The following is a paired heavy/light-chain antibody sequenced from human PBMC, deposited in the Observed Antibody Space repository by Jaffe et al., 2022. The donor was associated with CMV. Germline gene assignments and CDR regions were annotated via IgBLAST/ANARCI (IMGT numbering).Light chain of an antibody. Sequence: QSVLTQPPSASATPGQRVIISCSGSISNIGSNTANWYQQLPGTAPKLLLFSNNQRSSGVPDRFSGSKSGTSASLSISGVQSQDEATYYCGAWDDSLNVWMFGGGTELTVL. CDR3: GAWDDSLNVWM. CDR2: SNN. V-gene: IGLV1-44*01. CDR1: ISNIGSNT. J-gene: IGLJ3*02.
Heavy chain of an antibody. D-gene: IGHD2-15*01. CDR2: LYYRGLSHRSPSRGSS. V-gene: IGHV4-39*01. CDR3: ARYCTGGNCYGRDYFDF. CDR1: GGSVTDNN. J-gene: IGHJ4*02. Sequence: QLQLQASGPGLVKPSETLSLTCTVSGGSVTDNNWGWVRQSPGKGPEWIGNLYYRGLSHRSPSRGSSLYSPSLRSRVSISVDTSKNTFSLKVTSVTAADTAVYFCARYCTGGNCYGRDYFDFWGRGTLVTVSS.